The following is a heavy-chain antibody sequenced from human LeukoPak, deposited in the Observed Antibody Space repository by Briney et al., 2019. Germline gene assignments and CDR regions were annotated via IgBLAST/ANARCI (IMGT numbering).Heavy chain of an antibody. CDR1: GFTFSSYS. CDR2: IYSGGST. D-gene: IGHD3-22*01. V-gene: IGHV3-66*01. J-gene: IGHJ4*02. Sequence: PGGSLRLSCAASGFTFSSYSMNWVRQAPGKGLEWVSVIYSGGSTYHADSVKGRFTISRDDSKNTLFLQMNSLRAEDTAVYYCAREDYYFDSSGTHYFDYWGQGTLVTVSS. CDR3: AREDYYFDSSGTHYFDY.